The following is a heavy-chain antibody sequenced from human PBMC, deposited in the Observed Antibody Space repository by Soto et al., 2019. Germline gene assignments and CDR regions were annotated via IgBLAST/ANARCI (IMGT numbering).Heavy chain of an antibody. Sequence: QVQLVQSGAEVKKPGASVKVSCKASGYTFTSYAMHWVRQAPGQRLEWMGWINAGNGNTKYSQKFQGRVTITRDTSACTAYMELSSLRSEDTAVYYCASVSSSWNPFDYWGQGTLVTVSS. V-gene: IGHV1-3*01. D-gene: IGHD6-13*01. CDR2: INAGNGNT. CDR3: ASVSSSWNPFDY. CDR1: GYTFTSYA. J-gene: IGHJ4*02.